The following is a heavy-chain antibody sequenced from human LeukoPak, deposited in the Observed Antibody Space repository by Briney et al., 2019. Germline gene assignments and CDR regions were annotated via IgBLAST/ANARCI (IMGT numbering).Heavy chain of an antibody. CDR3: ARAPSEIGGYYPEYFRH. CDR2: IKSDGST. Sequence: GGFLRLSCAASGFTFSSYWMHWVRQAPGKGLVWVSRIKSDGSTNYADSVKGRFTISRDNAKNTLSLQMNSLRAEDTGVYYCARAPSEIGGYYPEYFRHWGQGTLVTVSS. V-gene: IGHV3-74*01. J-gene: IGHJ1*01. D-gene: IGHD3-22*01. CDR1: GFTFSSYW.